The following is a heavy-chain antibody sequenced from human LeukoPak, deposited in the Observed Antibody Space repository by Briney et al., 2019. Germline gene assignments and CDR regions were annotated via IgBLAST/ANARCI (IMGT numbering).Heavy chain of an antibody. CDR2: ISSSSSYI. CDR1: GFTFSSYS. J-gene: IGHJ4*02. CDR3: ARGSQYYDFWSGYYPDY. D-gene: IGHD3-3*01. Sequence: GGSLRLSCAASGFTFSSYSMNWVRQAPGKGLEWVSSISSSSSYIYYANSVKGRFTISRDNAKNSLYLQMNSLRAEDTAVYYCARGSQYYDFWSGYYPDYWGQGTLVTVSS. V-gene: IGHV3-21*01.